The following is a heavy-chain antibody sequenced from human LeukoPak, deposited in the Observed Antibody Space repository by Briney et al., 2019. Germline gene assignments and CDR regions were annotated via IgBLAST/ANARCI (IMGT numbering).Heavy chain of an antibody. D-gene: IGHD3-10*01. CDR3: ARETYYYGSGSYPRGGNWFDP. Sequence: SETLSLTCTVSGGSISSGDYYWSWIRQPPGKGLEWIGYIYYSGSTYYDPSLKSRVTISVDTSKNQFSLKLSSVTAADTAVYYCARETYYYGSGSYPRGGNWFDPWGQGTLVTVSS. J-gene: IGHJ5*02. CDR1: GGSISSGDYY. CDR2: IYYSGST. V-gene: IGHV4-30-4*08.